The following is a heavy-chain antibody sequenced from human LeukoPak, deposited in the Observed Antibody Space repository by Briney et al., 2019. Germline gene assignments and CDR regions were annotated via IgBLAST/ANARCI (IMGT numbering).Heavy chain of an antibody. J-gene: IGHJ2*01. CDR2: IHYSGST. V-gene: IGHV4-59*01. CDR1: GGSISSYY. CDR3: ARDIKGGWYFDL. Sequence: SETLSLTCTVSGGSISSYYWSWIRQPPGKGLEWIGYIHYSGSTNYNPSLKSRVTISVDTSKNQFSLKLSSVTAADTAVYYCARDIKGGWYFDLWGRGTLVTVSS. D-gene: IGHD3-10*01.